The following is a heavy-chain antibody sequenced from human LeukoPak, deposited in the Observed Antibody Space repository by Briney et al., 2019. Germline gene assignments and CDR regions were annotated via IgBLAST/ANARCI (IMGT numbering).Heavy chain of an antibody. CDR2: IHHSGSS. CDR1: GASLSSGGHY. Sequence: SETLSLTCSVSGASLSSGGHYWAWIRQLPGKGLESIGFIHHSGSSRHNPSLKDRVAISVDASRKQFALRLSSVTAADTAIYYFPRGGNRFGGFYFDYWGQGIQVIVSS. J-gene: IGHJ4*02. CDR3: PRGGNRFGGFYFDY. D-gene: IGHD3-10*01. V-gene: IGHV4-31*03.